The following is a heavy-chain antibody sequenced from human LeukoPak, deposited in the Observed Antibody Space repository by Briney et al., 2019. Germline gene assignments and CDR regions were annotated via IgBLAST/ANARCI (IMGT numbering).Heavy chain of an antibody. CDR3: AKCARTPEGGSGWCNWFDT. CDR2: PSSGGGNQ. J-gene: IGHJ5*02. CDR1: GFTFGNYA. Sequence: GGSLRLSCAASGFTFGNYAMIWVRHAPGKRLEWVSSPSSGGGNQNYAYSVKGRFTISRDNSKNALFLQINSLRAEDTALYSCAKCARTPEGGSGWCNWFDTWGQGTQVTVSS. V-gene: IGHV3-23*01. D-gene: IGHD3-3*01.